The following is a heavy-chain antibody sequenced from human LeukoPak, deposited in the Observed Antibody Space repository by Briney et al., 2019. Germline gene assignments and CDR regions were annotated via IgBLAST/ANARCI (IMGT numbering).Heavy chain of an antibody. CDR2: IYPGDSDT. Sequence: PGESLKIFCAGSGYSFAIYWSAWVRQMPGKGLEWMGVIYPGDSDTRYSPSFQGQVTISADKSINTAYLQWSSLKASDTAMYYCARAASYSSNCLDYWGQGTLVTVSS. CDR1: GYSFAIYW. J-gene: IGHJ4*02. CDR3: ARAASYSSNCLDY. V-gene: IGHV5-51*01. D-gene: IGHD6-13*01.